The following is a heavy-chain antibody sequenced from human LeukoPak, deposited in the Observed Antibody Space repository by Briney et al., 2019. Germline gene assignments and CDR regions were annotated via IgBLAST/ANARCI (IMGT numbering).Heavy chain of an antibody. V-gene: IGHV1-2*02. CDR1: GYTFTVYH. CDR3: ARPPIMVRGVIFWFDP. CDR2: INPKSGGT. Sequence: ASVKVSCTASGYTFTVYHMHWVRQAPGQGLEWMGWINPKSGGTKYAQKFQGRVTMTRDTSISTAYMELSRLRSDDTAVYYCARPPIMVRGVIFWFDPWGQGTLVTVSS. J-gene: IGHJ5*02. D-gene: IGHD3-10*01.